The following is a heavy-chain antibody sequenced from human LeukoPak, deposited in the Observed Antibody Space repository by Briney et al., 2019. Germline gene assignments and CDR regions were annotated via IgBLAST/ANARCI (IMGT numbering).Heavy chain of an antibody. V-gene: IGHV4-38-2*02. CDR1: SYSINFGHL. D-gene: IGHD6-19*01. CDR2: INHSGRT. J-gene: IGHJ5*02. CDR3: ARESSAVAHSMIRDWLDP. Sequence: PSETLSLTCDVSSYSINFGHLWGWIRQPPGKGLEWIASINHSGRTYYTPSLKSRVTISVDTLKNQFSLKVTSVTAEDTAMYCARESSAVAHSMIRDWLDPWGQGTLVTVSP.